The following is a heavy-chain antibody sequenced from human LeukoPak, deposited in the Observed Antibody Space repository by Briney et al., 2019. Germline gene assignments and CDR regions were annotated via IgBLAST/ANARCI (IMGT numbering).Heavy chain of an antibody. CDR2: INHSGST. CDR1: GGSFSGYY. Sequence: SETLSLTCAVYGGSFSGYYWSWIRQPPGKGLEWIGEINHSGSTNYNPSLKSRVTISVATSKNQFSLKLSSVTAADTAVYYCARDRRVRDYLSSYYGMDVWGQGTTVTVSS. D-gene: IGHD4-17*01. J-gene: IGHJ6*02. CDR3: ARDRRVRDYLSSYYGMDV. V-gene: IGHV4-34*01.